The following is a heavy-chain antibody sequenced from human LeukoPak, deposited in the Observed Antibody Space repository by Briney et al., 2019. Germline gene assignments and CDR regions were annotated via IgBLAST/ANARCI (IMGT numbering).Heavy chain of an antibody. CDR2: IYYTGYT. D-gene: IGHD6-19*01. CDR1: VDSISSSSYY. CDR3: ARTRIAVAGDFEH. Sequence: SETLSLTCSVSVDSISSSSYYWGWIRQPPGKGLGWIGSIYYTGYTYYSPSLKSRVAISIDTSKNQFSLKLSSVTAADTAAYYCARTRIAVAGDFEHWGQGTLVTVSS. V-gene: IGHV4-39*01. J-gene: IGHJ1*01.